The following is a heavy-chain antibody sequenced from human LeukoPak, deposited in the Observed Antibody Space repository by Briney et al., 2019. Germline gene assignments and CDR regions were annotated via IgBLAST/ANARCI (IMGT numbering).Heavy chain of an antibody. V-gene: IGHV1-2*02. J-gene: IGHJ2*01. CDR2: INPNSGGT. Sequence: GASVKVSCKASGYTFTGYYMHWVRQAPGQGLEWMGWINPNSGGTNYAQKFQGRVTMTGDTSTSTVYMELSSLRSEDTAVYYCARALTTVTTSWYFDLWGRGTLVTVSS. CDR3: ARALTTVTTSWYFDL. D-gene: IGHD4-17*01. CDR1: GYTFTGYY.